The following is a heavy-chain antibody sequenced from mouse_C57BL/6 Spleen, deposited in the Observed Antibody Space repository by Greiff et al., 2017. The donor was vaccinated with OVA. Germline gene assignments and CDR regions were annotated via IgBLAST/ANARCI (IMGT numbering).Heavy chain of an antibody. V-gene: IGHV1-69*01. J-gene: IGHJ1*03. CDR1: GYTFNRDW. Sequence: VQLQQPGAELVMPGASVKLSCKASGYTFNRDWMHPVNPSPLQVHAVILYIDPSDIYTNYNQKFKGKSTLTVDKSSSTAYMQLSSLTSEDSAVYYCARAYYYGSSYDWYFDVWGTGTTVTVSS. D-gene: IGHD1-1*01. CDR2: IDPSDIYT. CDR3: ARAYYYGSSYDWYFDV.